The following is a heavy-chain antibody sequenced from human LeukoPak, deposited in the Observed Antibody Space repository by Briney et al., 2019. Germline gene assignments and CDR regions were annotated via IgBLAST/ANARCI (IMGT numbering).Heavy chain of an antibody. CDR2: IYYSGST. CDR3: ARHIKGSGYYKWVFDY. V-gene: IGHV4-59*08. Sequence: SETLSLTCTVSGGSISSYYWSWIRQPPGKGLEWIGYIYYSGSTNYNPSLKSRVTISVDTSKNQFSLKLSSVTAADTAVYYCARHIKGSGYYKWVFDYWGQGTLVTVSS. D-gene: IGHD3-22*01. CDR1: GGSISSYY. J-gene: IGHJ4*02.